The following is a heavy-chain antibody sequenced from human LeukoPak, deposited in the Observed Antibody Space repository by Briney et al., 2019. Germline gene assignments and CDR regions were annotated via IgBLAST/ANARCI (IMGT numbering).Heavy chain of an antibody. J-gene: IGHJ4*02. V-gene: IGHV3-21*04. CDR2: ISTSSSYI. Sequence: GGSLRLSCAASGFTFSSYSMNWVRQAPGKGLEWVSSISTSSSYIYYADSVKGRFTISRDNTKNSLYLQMNSLRAEDTAVYYCARALPERGYSYFNDWDQGILVTVSS. CDR3: ARALPERGYSYFND. D-gene: IGHD3-22*01. CDR1: GFTFSSYS.